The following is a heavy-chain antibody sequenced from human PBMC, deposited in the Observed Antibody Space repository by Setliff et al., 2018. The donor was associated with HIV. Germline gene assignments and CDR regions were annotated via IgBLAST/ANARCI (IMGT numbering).Heavy chain of an antibody. CDR1: GDSINSGTYY. J-gene: IGHJ6*01. CDR2: LHLSGDT. CDR3: ARDNSYYYGSGSHYWYGMEV. Sequence: SETLSLTCTVSGDSINSGTYYWSWIRQPAGKGLEWIGRLHLSGDTNYNPSLKSRVTMSIDTSKNQFSLKLSSATAADTAVYYCARDNSYYYGSGSHYWYGMEVWGQGTTVTVSS. V-gene: IGHV4-61*02. D-gene: IGHD3-10*01.